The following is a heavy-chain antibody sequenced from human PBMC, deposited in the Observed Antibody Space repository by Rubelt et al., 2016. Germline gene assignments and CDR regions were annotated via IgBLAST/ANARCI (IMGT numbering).Heavy chain of an antibody. CDR2: IIPIFGTA. V-gene: IGHV1-69*06. CDR1: GGTFSSYA. CDR3: ASPPYDILTGYDYYYGMDV. Sequence: QVQLVQSGAEVKKPGSSVKVSCKASGGTFSSYAISWVRQAPGQGLEWMGGIIPIFGTANYEQKFQGRVTITADKSTSTAYMELSSLGPEDTAVYYCASPPYDILTGYDYYYGMDVWGQGTTVTVSS. J-gene: IGHJ6*02. D-gene: IGHD3-9*01.